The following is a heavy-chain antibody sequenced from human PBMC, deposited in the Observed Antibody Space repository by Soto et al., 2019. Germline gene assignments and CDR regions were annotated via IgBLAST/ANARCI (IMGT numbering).Heavy chain of an antibody. CDR3: ATDLNWEHY. V-gene: IGHV3-7*04. CDR1: GFTFGTYW. Sequence: EVQLVESGGGLVQPGGSLRLSCEAYGFTFGTYWMTWVRQPPGKGLECVADIKPDGSERYYVDSVKGRFTISRDNAKNSLYLHMNSLRAEDTAVYYCATDLNWEHYWGQGTLVTVSS. D-gene: IGHD7-27*01. J-gene: IGHJ4*02. CDR2: IKPDGSER.